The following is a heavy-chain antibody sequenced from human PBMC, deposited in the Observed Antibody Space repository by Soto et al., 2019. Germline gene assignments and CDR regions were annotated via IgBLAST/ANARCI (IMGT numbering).Heavy chain of an antibody. Sequence: QVHLVQSGAEVKKPGSSVKVSCKASGGTFSTYAISWVRQAPGQGLEWMGGIIPMFGTASYAQKFQGRVTITADESTSTAYMELSSLRSEDTAGYYCARPHRYYDSTGYGCFDYWGQGTLVTVSS. J-gene: IGHJ4*02. CDR3: ARPHRYYDSTGYGCFDY. V-gene: IGHV1-69*12. CDR1: GGTFSTYA. D-gene: IGHD3-22*01. CDR2: IIPMFGTA.